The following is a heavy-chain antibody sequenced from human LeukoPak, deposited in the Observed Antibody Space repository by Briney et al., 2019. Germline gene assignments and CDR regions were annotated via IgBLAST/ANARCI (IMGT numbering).Heavy chain of an antibody. D-gene: IGHD5-12*01. Sequence: PSETLSLTCTVSGGSISSSSYYWGWIRQPPGKGLEWIGSIYYSGSTYYNLSLKSRVTISVDTSKNQFSLKLSSVTAADTAVYYCARTTEGYAGGPGYSYYYYMDVWGKGTTVTISS. J-gene: IGHJ6*03. CDR2: IYYSGST. CDR3: ARTTEGYAGGPGYSYYYYMDV. CDR1: GGSISSSSYY. V-gene: IGHV4-39*01.